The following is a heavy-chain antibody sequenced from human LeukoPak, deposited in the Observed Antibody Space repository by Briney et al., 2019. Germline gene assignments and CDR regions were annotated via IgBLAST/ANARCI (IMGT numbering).Heavy chain of an antibody. CDR3: ARLRMVRGPIGY. CDR1: GGSISSYY. Sequence: PSETLSLTCTVSGGSISSYYWSWIRQPPGKGLEWIGYIYYSGSNNYNPSLKSRVTISVDTSKNHFSLKLSSVTAADTAVYYCARLRMVRGPIGYWGQGTLVTVSS. D-gene: IGHD3-10*01. CDR2: IYYSGSN. J-gene: IGHJ4*02. V-gene: IGHV4-59*08.